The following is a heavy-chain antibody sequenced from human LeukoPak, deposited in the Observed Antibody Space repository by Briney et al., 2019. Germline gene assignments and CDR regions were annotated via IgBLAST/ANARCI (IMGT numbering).Heavy chain of an antibody. Sequence: SGGSLRLSCAASGFTFSSYPMTWVRQAPGKGLERVSGISGTSGSTYYADSVKGRFTISRDNSNNTLYLLMNSLRAADTAVYYCAKATSGWSPPDYWGQGALVTVSS. D-gene: IGHD6-19*01. CDR3: AKATSGWSPPDY. CDR2: ISGTSGST. J-gene: IGHJ4*02. CDR1: GFTFSSYP. V-gene: IGHV3-23*01.